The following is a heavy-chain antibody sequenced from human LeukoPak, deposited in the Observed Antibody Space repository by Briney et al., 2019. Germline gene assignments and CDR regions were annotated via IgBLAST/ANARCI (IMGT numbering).Heavy chain of an antibody. CDR2: ISSNGGST. CDR1: GFTFSSYA. D-gene: IGHD1-26*01. V-gene: IGHV3-64*01. Sequence: PGRSLRLSCAASGFTFSSYAMHWVRQAPGKGLEYVSAISSNGGSTYYANSVKGRFTISRDNSKNTLYLQMGSLRAEDMAVYYCARDEWELPYYYYYGMDVWGQGTTVTVSS. J-gene: IGHJ6*02. CDR3: ARDEWELPYYYYYGMDV.